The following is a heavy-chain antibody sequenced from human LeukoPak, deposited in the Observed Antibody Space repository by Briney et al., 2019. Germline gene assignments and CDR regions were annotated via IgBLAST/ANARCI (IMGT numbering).Heavy chain of an antibody. CDR2: IIPVFGST. Sequence: ASVKVSCKASGGTFNSSSISWLRQAPGQRLEWMGGIIPVFGSTQSAQKFQGRVTMTTDESTKTAYMELSSLRSQDTAVYYCARDHYGSRSGPFDFWGQGTLVTVSS. J-gene: IGHJ4*02. V-gene: IGHV1-69*05. CDR1: GGTFNSSS. D-gene: IGHD4-17*01. CDR3: ARDHYGSRSGPFDF.